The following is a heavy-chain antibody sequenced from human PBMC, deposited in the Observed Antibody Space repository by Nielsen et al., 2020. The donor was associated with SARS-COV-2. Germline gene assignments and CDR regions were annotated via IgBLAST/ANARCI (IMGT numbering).Heavy chain of an antibody. D-gene: IGHD3-22*01. Sequence: ASVKVSCKASGYTFTSYAMHWVRQAPGQRLEWMGWINAGNGNTKYSQKFQGRVTITRDTSASTAYMELSSLRSEDTAVYYCARVPVHYYDSSGYDYWGHGTLVTVSS. J-gene: IGHJ4*01. CDR1: GYTFTSYA. CDR2: INAGNGNT. V-gene: IGHV1-3*01. CDR3: ARVPVHYYDSSGYDY.